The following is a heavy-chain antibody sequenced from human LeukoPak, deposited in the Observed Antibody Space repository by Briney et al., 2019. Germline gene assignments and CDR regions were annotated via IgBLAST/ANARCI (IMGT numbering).Heavy chain of an antibody. J-gene: IGHJ6*03. CDR1: GYTFTSYG. D-gene: IGHD3-3*01. Sequence: GASVKVSCKASGYTFTSYGISWVRQAPGQGLEWMGWISAYNGNTNYAQKLQGRVTMTTDTSTSTAYMELRSLRSDDTAVYYCARGGPRRITIFGVVSRSDYYYYMDVWGKGTTVTVSS. CDR3: ARGGPRRITIFGVVSRSDYYYYMDV. CDR2: ISAYNGNT. V-gene: IGHV1-18*01.